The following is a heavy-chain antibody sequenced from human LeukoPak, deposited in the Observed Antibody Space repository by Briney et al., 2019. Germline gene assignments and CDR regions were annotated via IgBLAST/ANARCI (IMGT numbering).Heavy chain of an antibody. Sequence: SETLSLTCTVSGGSISSYYWSWIRQPPGKGLEWIGYIYYSGSTNYNLSLKSRVTISVDTSKNQFSLKLSSVTAADTAVYYCARGNSDFWSGYYRNWFDPWGQGTLVTVSS. CDR1: GGSISSYY. CDR2: IYYSGST. J-gene: IGHJ5*02. V-gene: IGHV4-59*01. CDR3: ARGNSDFWSGYYRNWFDP. D-gene: IGHD3-3*01.